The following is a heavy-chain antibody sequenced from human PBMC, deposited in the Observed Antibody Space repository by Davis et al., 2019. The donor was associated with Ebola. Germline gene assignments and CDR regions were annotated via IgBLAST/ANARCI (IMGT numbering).Heavy chain of an antibody. CDR3: ARGGRLGDTAMGYYYYYYGMDV. Sequence: MPGGSLRLSCTVSGGSISSSSYYWSWIRQPPGKGLEWIGYIYYSGSTNYNPSLKSRVTISVDTSKNQFSLKLSSVTAADTAVYYCARGGRLGDTAMGYYYYYYGMDVWGQGTTVTVSS. J-gene: IGHJ6*02. CDR1: GGSISSSSYY. CDR2: IYYSGST. D-gene: IGHD5-18*01. V-gene: IGHV4-61*01.